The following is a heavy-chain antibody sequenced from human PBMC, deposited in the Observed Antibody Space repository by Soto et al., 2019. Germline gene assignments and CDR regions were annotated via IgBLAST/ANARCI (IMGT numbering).Heavy chain of an antibody. J-gene: IGHJ4*02. Sequence: QVPLVQSGAEVKEPGASVRVSCKASGYTFTSYDINWVRQATGQGLEWMGWMNPESRNTGYAQKFQGRVTMTRDTSISTAYMELSSLTSEDTDVYYCARFVRHQLPTIDFWGQGTLVTVSS. CDR3: ARFVRHQLPTIDF. CDR1: GYTFTSYD. V-gene: IGHV1-8*01. D-gene: IGHD2-2*01. CDR2: MNPESRNT.